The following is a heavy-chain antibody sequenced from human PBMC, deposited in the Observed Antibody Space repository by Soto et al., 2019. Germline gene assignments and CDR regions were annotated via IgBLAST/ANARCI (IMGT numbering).Heavy chain of an antibody. CDR3: GKVRPGVEARFDP. CDR1: GSTFPTIG. D-gene: IGHD2-2*01. Sequence: ASVKVSARASGSTFPTIGVTWLGRALGQGLEWMGWFSVYTVTQNYAKKFQGRVTMTIAPSTSTAYMDLRGLHSAATAVYYGGKVRPGVEARFDPWGQGTLVTVSS. J-gene: IGHJ5*02. V-gene: IGHV1-18*01. CDR2: FSVYTVTQ.